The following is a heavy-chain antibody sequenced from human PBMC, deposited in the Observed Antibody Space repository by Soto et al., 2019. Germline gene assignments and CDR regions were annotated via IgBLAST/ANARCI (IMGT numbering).Heavy chain of an antibody. CDR2: VYGDGDK. CDR3: AHNIGGDYVYGFDF. Sequence: QIALKESGPTLVKPTQTLTLTCTFSGISLTTSGEGVGWVRQPPGKGLEWVALVYGDGDKRYLTSLKSRLTITKDTSKNQVVLTMTNMDPVDTGTYLCAHNIGGDYVYGFDFWGQGTKVTVS. V-gene: IGHV2-5*02. D-gene: IGHD3-16*01. CDR1: GISLTTSGEG. J-gene: IGHJ3*01.